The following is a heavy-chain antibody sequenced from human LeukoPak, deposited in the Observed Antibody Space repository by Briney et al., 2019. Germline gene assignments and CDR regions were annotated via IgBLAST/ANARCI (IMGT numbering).Heavy chain of an antibody. V-gene: IGHV1-2*04. CDR3: AREDSSGWYRKSYYYYYGMDV. D-gene: IGHD6-19*01. CDR1: GYTFTDYY. CDR2: INPNSGGT. J-gene: IGHJ6*02. Sequence: ASVKVSCKASGYTFTDYYMHWVRQAPGQGLEWMGWINPNSGGTNYAQKFQGWVTMTRDTSISTAYMELSRLRSDDTAVYYCAREDSSGWYRKSYYYYYGMDVWGQGTTVTVSS.